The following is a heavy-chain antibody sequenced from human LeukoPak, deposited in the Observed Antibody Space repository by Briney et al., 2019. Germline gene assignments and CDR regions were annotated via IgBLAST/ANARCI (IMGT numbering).Heavy chain of an antibody. CDR2: INHSGST. J-gene: IGHJ5*02. Sequence: PSETLSLTCAVYGGSFSGYYWSWIRQPPGKGLEWIGEINHSGSTNYNPSLKSRVTISVDTSKNQFSLKLSSVTAADTAVYYCARGPLGKEWFDPRGQGTLVTVSS. CDR3: ARGPLGKEWFDP. CDR1: GGSFSGYY. V-gene: IGHV4-34*01. D-gene: IGHD1-26*01.